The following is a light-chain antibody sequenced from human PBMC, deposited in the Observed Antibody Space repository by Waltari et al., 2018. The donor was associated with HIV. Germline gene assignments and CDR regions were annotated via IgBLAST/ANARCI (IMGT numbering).Light chain of an antibody. Sequence: QSALTQPASVSGSPGQSISISCTGTSNDVGIYDLVSWYQHHPGKAPKIVIYEVTKRPSGVSNRFSGSKSGNSASLTISGLQAEDEADYFCCSYAGSVTYWVFGGGTKVTVL. J-gene: IGLJ3*02. CDR3: CSYAGSVTYWV. V-gene: IGLV2-23*02. CDR2: EVT. CDR1: SNDVGIYDL.